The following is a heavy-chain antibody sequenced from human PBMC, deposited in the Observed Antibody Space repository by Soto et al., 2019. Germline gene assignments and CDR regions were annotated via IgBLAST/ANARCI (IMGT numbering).Heavy chain of an antibody. J-gene: IGHJ5*02. CDR1: GSTFTRYG. CDR2: ISAYTGNT. CDR3: ACFEGWAGGGWFDP. Sequence: QVQLVQTGAEVKKPGASVKVSCQASGSTFTRYGISWVRQAPGQGLEWMGWISAYTGNTNYAQKLQGRVTMPTDTSTSTADMGLRSLRADDTAVYYCACFEGWAGGGWFDPLGQGTLVTVSS. D-gene: IGHD3-16*01. V-gene: IGHV1-18*01.